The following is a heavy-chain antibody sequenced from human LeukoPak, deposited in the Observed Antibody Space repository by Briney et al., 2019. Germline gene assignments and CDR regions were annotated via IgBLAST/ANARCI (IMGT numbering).Heavy chain of an antibody. V-gene: IGHV1-2*02. J-gene: IGHJ5*02. D-gene: IGHD3-10*01. CDR1: GYTFTGYY. CDR2: INPNSGGT. Sequence: ASVKVSCKASGYTFTGYYIHWVRQAPGQGLECVGWINPNSGGTNYAQKFQGRVTMTRDTSISTAYMELNRLRSDDTAVYYCARGGSGSYFSWLDPWGQGTLVTVSS. CDR3: ARGGSGSYFSWLDP.